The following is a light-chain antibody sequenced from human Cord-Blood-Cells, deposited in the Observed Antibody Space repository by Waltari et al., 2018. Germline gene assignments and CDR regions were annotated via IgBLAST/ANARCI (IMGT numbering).Light chain of an antibody. Sequence: EIVLTQSPATLSLSPGERATLSCRASQSVSSYLAWYQQKPGQAPRLLIYDASNSATDIPARFSGSGSGTDFTLTISSLEPEDFAVYYCQQRSNWPPLFGPGTKVDIK. J-gene: IGKJ3*01. CDR3: QQRSNWPPL. CDR2: DAS. CDR1: QSVSSY. V-gene: IGKV3-11*01.